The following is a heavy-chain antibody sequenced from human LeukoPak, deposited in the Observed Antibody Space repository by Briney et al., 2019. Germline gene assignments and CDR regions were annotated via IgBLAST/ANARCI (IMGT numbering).Heavy chain of an antibody. CDR2: ISSGSDHI. D-gene: IGHD2-2*01. CDR3: ARLYCSRTSCYYGS. Sequence: GGSLRLSCAASGFTFSSYSMNWVRQAPGKGLEWVSSISSGSDHIYYADSVRGRFTISRDNAKNSLYLQMNSLRAEDTAVYYCARLYCSRTSCYYGSWGQGTLVTVSS. CDR1: GFTFSSYS. V-gene: IGHV3-21*04. J-gene: IGHJ5*02.